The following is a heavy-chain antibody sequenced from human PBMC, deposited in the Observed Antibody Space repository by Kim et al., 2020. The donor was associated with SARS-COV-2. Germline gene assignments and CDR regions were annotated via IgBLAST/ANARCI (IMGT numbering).Heavy chain of an antibody. V-gene: IGHV3-30*04. Sequence: GGSLRLSCAASGFTFSSYAMHWVRQAPGKGLEWVAVISYDGSNKYYADSVKGRFTISRDNSKNTLYLQMNSLRAEDTAVYYCAGLWFGALYSFDYWGQGT. CDR1: GFTFSSYA. D-gene: IGHD3-10*01. CDR3: AGLWFGALYSFDY. J-gene: IGHJ4*02. CDR2: ISYDGSNK.